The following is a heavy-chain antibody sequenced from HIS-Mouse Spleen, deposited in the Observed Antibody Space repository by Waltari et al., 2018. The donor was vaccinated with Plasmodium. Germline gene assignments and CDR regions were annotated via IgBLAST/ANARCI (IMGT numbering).Heavy chain of an antibody. Sequence: QLQLQESGPGLVKPSETLSLTCTVSGGSISSSSYYWGWIRQPPGKGLEWIGSIYYSGSTSYTPSLKSRGTISVDTSKNQFSLKLSSVTAADTAVYYCARRGGSYYYFDYWGQGTLVTVSS. CDR2: IYYSGST. CDR1: GGSISSSSYY. J-gene: IGHJ4*02. V-gene: IGHV4-39*01. D-gene: IGHD1-26*01. CDR3: ARRGGSYYYFDY.